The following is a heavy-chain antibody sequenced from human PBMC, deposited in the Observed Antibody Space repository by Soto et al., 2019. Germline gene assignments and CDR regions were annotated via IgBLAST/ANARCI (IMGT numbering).Heavy chain of an antibody. Sequence: PSETLSLTCIFSGGSFSSSTYYGGWIRQPPGKGLEWIGSIFHSGSTYYNPSLKSRVTLSVDTSKNRFYLRLSSVTAADTAVYYCASAPGFNWFDSWGQGTLVTVSS. D-gene: IGHD5-12*01. CDR3: ASAPGFNWFDS. CDR1: GGSFSSSTYY. J-gene: IGHJ5*01. CDR2: IFHSGST. V-gene: IGHV4-39*01.